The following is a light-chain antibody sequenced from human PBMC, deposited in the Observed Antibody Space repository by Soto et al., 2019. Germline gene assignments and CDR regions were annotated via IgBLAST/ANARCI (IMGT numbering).Light chain of an antibody. V-gene: IGKV1-39*01. J-gene: IGKJ1*01. CDR2: AAS. Sequence: DIQMTQSPSSLSASVGDRVTITCRASQGISTYLNWYQQKPGKAPKLLIYAASSLQSGVPSRFSGSGSETDFTLTSSSLQPEDFATYSCQQSYTTTGTFGQGTKVEIK. CDR3: QQSYTTTGT. CDR1: QGISTY.